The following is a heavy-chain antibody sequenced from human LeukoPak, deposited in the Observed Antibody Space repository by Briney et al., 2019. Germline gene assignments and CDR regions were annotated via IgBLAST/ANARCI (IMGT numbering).Heavy chain of an antibody. D-gene: IGHD6-19*01. J-gene: IGHJ1*01. V-gene: IGHV3-53*01. Sequence: GGSLRLSCAVSGITVSDKYMSWVRQAPGKGLECVSLIYGGGDTYYADSVKGRFTISRDNSENTLYLQMNSLRAEDTAVYYCAVLTTGWRFQHWGQGILVTVSS. CDR2: IYGGGDT. CDR1: GITVSDKY. CDR3: AVLTTGWRFQH.